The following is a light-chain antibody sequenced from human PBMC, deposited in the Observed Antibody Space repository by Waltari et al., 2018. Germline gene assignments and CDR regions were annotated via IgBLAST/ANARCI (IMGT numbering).Light chain of an antibody. CDR3: CSYAGSYTFV. CDR1: SSDVGNYNF. Sequence: QSALTQPRSVSGSPRQSVTISCSGTSSDVGNYNFVSWYQQHPGNAPKLLIYDVVKRPSGVPDRFSGSKSGNTASLTISGLQTEDEADYYCCSYAGSYTFVFGGGTQLTVL. J-gene: IGLJ7*01. V-gene: IGLV2-11*01. CDR2: DVV.